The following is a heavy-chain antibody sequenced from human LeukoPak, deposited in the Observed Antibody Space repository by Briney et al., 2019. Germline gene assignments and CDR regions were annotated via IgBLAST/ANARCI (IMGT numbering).Heavy chain of an antibody. CDR1: GGTFSSYA. Sequence: AASVKVSCKASGGTFSSYAISWVRQAPGQGLEWMGGIIPIFGTANYAQKFQGRVTITADESTSTAYMELSSLRSEDTAVYYCARGGITMIALDYWGQGTLVTVSS. J-gene: IGHJ4*02. V-gene: IGHV1-69*13. CDR3: ARGGITMIALDY. CDR2: IIPIFGTA. D-gene: IGHD3-22*01.